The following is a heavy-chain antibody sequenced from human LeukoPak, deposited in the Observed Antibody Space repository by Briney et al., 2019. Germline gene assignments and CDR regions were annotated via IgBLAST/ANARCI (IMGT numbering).Heavy chain of an antibody. CDR3: AKDRDRSGSIDY. CDR2: ITSDSRYI. D-gene: IGHD3-22*01. V-gene: IGHV3-21*04. Sequence: GGSLRLSCAASGFTFSSYSMNWVRQAPGKGLEWVSSITSDSRYIFYADSVKGRLTISRDNSKNTLYLQMNSLRAEDTAVYYCAKDRDRSGSIDYWGQGTLVTVSS. J-gene: IGHJ4*02. CDR1: GFTFSSYS.